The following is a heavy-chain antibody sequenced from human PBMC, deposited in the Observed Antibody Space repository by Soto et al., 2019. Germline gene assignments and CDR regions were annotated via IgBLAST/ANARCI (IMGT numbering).Heavy chain of an antibody. J-gene: IGHJ6*03. CDR3: ARETYETYSSSSLANYMDV. D-gene: IGHD6-13*01. CDR2: ISSSSSYI. Sequence: GGSLRLSCAASGFTFSSYSMNWVRQAPGKGLEWVSSISSSSSYIYYADSVKGRFTISRDNAKNSLYLQMNSLRAEDTAVYYCARETYETYSSSSLANYMDVWGKGTTVTVSS. V-gene: IGHV3-21*01. CDR1: GFTFSSYS.